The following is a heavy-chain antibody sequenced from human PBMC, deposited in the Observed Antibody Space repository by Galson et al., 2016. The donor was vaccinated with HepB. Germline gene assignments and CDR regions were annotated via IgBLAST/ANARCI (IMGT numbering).Heavy chain of an antibody. CDR2: TFPRDSDT. Sequence: QSGAEVKRPGESLTISCKGSGCTFTSSWIGWVRQMPGKGLEWVGVTFPRDSDTRYSPSFQGQVTLSVDKSITTAYLRWSSLKASDTAIYYCARRAAAGQENFDYWGQGTLVTVSS. D-gene: IGHD6-13*01. CDR3: ARRAAAGQENFDY. CDR1: GCTFTSSW. V-gene: IGHV5-51*01. J-gene: IGHJ4*02.